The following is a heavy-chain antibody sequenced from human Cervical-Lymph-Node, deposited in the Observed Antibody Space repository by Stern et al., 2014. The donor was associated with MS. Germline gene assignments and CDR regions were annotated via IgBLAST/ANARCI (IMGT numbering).Heavy chain of an antibody. CDR2: IIPIFETA. CDR3: ASGTRSSWYFDF. J-gene: IGHJ4*02. Sequence: QVQLVQSGAEVKKPGSSMKVSCKASGGTFSSDAIGWVRQAPGQGLEWMGGIIPIFETANYSQKFQGRGTITADQSTKTAYLELSSLTSGDTAMYFCASGTRSSWYFDFWGQGTLVTVST. V-gene: IGHV1-69*01. CDR1: GGTFSSDA. D-gene: IGHD6-13*01.